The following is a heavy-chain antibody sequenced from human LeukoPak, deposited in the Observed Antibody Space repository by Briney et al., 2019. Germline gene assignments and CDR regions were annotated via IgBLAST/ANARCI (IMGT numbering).Heavy chain of an antibody. Sequence: SETLSLTCTVSSGSITNSYWSWIRQPPGKGLEWIGYISYSGSTDYNPSLKSRVTISVDTSKNQFSLKLSSVTAADTAVYYCAREPRVRYGSGSSNWFDPWGQGTLVTVSS. D-gene: IGHD3-10*01. J-gene: IGHJ5*02. CDR2: ISYSGST. CDR1: SGSITNSY. V-gene: IGHV4-59*12. CDR3: AREPRVRYGSGSSNWFDP.